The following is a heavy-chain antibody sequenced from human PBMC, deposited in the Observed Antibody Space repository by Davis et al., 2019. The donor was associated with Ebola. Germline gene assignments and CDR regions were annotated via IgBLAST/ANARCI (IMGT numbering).Heavy chain of an antibody. V-gene: IGHV5-51*01. CDR2: IFPGDSDT. D-gene: IGHD7-27*01. CDR1: GYSFTTYW. J-gene: IGHJ3*02. Sequence: GESLKISCKGSGYSFTTYWIVWVRQMPGKGLECMGIIFPGDSDTRYSPSFRGQVTISADKSSKTAFLQWSSLKASDTAMYYCASLRRTITGMDDGFDIWGQGTMVTVSS. CDR3: ASLRRTITGMDDGFDI.